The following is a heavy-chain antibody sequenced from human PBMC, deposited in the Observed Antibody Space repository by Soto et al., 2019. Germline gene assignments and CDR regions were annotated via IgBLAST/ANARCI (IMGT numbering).Heavy chain of an antibody. D-gene: IGHD3-10*01. CDR1: GYTFTNYG. V-gene: IGHV1-3*01. CDR2: INGDNGNT. CDR3: ARGVYYYVLGGESEKNYYYAMDV. J-gene: IGHJ6*02. Sequence: ASVKVSCKASGYTFTNYGIHWVRQAPGQRLEWMGWINGDNGNTKYSQKFQVRVTITRDISASTAYMELSSLRSEDTAVYYCARGVYYYVLGGESEKNYYYAMDVWGQGTTVTVSS.